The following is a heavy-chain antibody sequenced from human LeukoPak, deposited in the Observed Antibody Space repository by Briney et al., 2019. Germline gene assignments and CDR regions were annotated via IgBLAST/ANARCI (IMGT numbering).Heavy chain of an antibody. D-gene: IGHD2-2*01. CDR2: ISWNSGSI. J-gene: IGHJ6*02. CDR3: AKGNRYCSSTSCYRKYYYYGMDV. V-gene: IGHV3-9*01. CDR1: GFTFDDYA. Sequence: PGRSLRLSCAASGFTFDDYAMHWVRQAPGKGLEWVSGISWNSGSIGYADSVKGRFTISRDNAKNSLYLQMNSLRVEGTALYYCAKGNRYCSSTSCYRKYYYYGMDVWGQGTTVTVSS.